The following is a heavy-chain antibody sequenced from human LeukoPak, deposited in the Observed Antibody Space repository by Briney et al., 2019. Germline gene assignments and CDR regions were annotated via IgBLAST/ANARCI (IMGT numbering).Heavy chain of an antibody. Sequence: PGGSLRLSCAASGFTFSNAWMNWVRQAPGKGLEWVGRIKSKTDGGTTDYAAPVKGRFTISRDDSKNTLYLQMNSLKTEDTAVYYCANHVRVAGKVDYWGQGTLVTVSS. CDR3: ANHVRVAGKVDY. D-gene: IGHD6-19*01. CDR1: GFTFSNAW. J-gene: IGHJ4*02. CDR2: IKSKTDGGTT. V-gene: IGHV3-15*07.